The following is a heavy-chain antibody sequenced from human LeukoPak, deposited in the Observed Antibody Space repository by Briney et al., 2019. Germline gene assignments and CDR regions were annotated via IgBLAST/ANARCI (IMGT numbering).Heavy chain of an antibody. Sequence: PGGSLRLSCAASGFTFSSYAMSWVRQAPGKGLEWVSAISGSGGSTYYADSVKGRFTISRDNSKNTLYLQMNSLRAEDTAIYYCANRYLGYCSSTSCYEGGWFDPWGQGTLVTVSS. J-gene: IGHJ5*02. CDR3: ANRYLGYCSSTSCYEGGWFDP. D-gene: IGHD2-2*01. CDR2: ISGSGGST. CDR1: GFTFSSYA. V-gene: IGHV3-23*01.